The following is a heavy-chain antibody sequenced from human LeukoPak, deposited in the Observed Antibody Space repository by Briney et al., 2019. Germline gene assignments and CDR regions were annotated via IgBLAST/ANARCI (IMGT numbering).Heavy chain of an antibody. Sequence: ASVKVSCKASGYTFTSYGITWVRQAPGQGLEWMGWISAYNGNTNYAQNLQGRVTMTTDTSTSTAYMELRSLRSDDTAVYYCARDSLVRYFDWSLPEGDHYYGMDVWGKGTTVTVSS. V-gene: IGHV1-18*04. CDR1: GYTFTSYG. D-gene: IGHD3-9*01. J-gene: IGHJ6*04. CDR3: ARDSLVRYFDWSLPEGDHYYGMDV. CDR2: ISAYNGNT.